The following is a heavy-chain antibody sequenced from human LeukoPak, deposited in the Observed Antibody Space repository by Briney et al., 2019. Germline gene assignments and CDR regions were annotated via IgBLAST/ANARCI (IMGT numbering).Heavy chain of an antibody. CDR2: IYWDDDK. J-gene: IGHJ2*01. Sequence: SGPTLVNPTQTLTLTCTFSGFSLSTSGVGVAWIRQPPGKALELLALIYWDDDKRYSPSLKSRLTITKDTSKNQVVLTMTNMDPVDTATYYCAHRQRQQQLRVWHFDLWGRGTLVTVSS. CDR3: AHRQRQQQLRVWHFDL. D-gene: IGHD6-13*01. CDR1: GFSLSTSGVG. V-gene: IGHV2-5*02.